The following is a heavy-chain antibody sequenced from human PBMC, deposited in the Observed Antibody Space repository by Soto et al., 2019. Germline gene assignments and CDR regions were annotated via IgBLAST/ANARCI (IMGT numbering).Heavy chain of an antibody. CDR3: ARRYRSFFDF. CDR1: GASISSYY. CDR2: IYYSGST. V-gene: IGHV4-59*01. D-gene: IGHD3-10*01. J-gene: IGHJ3*01. Sequence: PSETLSLTCTVSGASISSYYWSWIRQPPGKGLEWIGYIYYSGSTNYNPSLKSRVTMSVDTSKNQLSLKVSSVTAADTAVYYCARRYRSFFDFWGQGTMVTVSS.